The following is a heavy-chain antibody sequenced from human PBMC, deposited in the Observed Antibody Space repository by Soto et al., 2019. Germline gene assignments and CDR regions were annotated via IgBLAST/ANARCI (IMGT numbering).Heavy chain of an antibody. CDR1: GYTFTSYA. CDR3: ARLYCSGGSCREDY. J-gene: IGHJ4*02. V-gene: IGHV1-3*01. Sequence: ASVKVSCKASGYTFTSYAMHWVRQAPGQRLEWMGWINAGNGNTKYSQKFQGRVTITRDTSASTAYMELSSLRSEDTAVYYCARLYCSGGSCREDYWGQGTLVTVSS. D-gene: IGHD2-15*01. CDR2: INAGNGNT.